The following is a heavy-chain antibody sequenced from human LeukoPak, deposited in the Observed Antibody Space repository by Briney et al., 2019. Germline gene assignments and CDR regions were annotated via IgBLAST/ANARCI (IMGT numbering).Heavy chain of an antibody. Sequence: ASVKVSCKASGYTFTGYYIHWVRQAPGQGLEWMGWINPNSGGTNYAQKFQGRVTMTRDTSISTAYMELSRLRSDDTAVYYCAREEGFTMITPSPGGADYWGQGTLVTVSP. CDR2: INPNSGGT. J-gene: IGHJ4*02. CDR3: AREEGFTMITPSPGGADY. V-gene: IGHV1-2*02. CDR1: GYTFTGYY. D-gene: IGHD3-22*01.